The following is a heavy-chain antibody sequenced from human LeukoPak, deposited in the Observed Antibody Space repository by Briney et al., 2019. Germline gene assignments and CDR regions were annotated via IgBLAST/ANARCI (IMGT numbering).Heavy chain of an antibody. CDR1: GITLSNYG. CDR2: ISDTGGRT. J-gene: IGHJ4*02. D-gene: IGHD3-22*01. Sequence: GGSLRLSCAVSGITLSNYGMTWVRQAPGKGLEWVADISDTGGRTNYADSAKGRFTISRDNPKNTLYLQMNSLRAEDTAVYFCAKRGVVIRVILVGFHKEAYYFDSWGQGALVTVSS. V-gene: IGHV3-23*01. CDR3: AKRGVVIRVILVGFHKEAYYFDS.